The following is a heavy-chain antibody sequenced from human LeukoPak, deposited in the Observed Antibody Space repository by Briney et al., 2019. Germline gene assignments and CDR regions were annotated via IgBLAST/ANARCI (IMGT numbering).Heavy chain of an antibody. Sequence: GGSLRLSCAASGFTVSSNYMSWVRQAPGKGLEWVSVISGSGGSTYYADSVKGRFTISRDNAKNTVFLQMSSLRAEDTALYYCARKSASGNYPLDYWGQGTLVTVSS. V-gene: IGHV3-23*01. CDR1: GFTVSSNY. D-gene: IGHD3-10*01. CDR3: ARKSASGNYPLDY. CDR2: ISGSGGST. J-gene: IGHJ4*02.